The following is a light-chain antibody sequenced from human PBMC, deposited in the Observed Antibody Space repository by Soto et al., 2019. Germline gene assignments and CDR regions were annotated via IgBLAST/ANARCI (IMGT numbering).Light chain of an antibody. Sequence: QSVLTQSSSASASLGSSVKLTCTLSSGHSSYIIAWHQQQPGKAPRYLMKLEGSGSYNKGSGVPDRFSGSSSGADRYLTISNLQFEDEADYYCETWDFNPRVFGGGTKVTVL. CDR3: ETWDFNPRV. J-gene: IGLJ3*02. CDR2: LEGSGSY. CDR1: SGHSSYI. V-gene: IGLV4-60*02.